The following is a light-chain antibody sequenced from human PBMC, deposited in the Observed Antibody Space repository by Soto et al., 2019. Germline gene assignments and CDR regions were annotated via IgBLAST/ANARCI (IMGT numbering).Light chain of an antibody. CDR3: HHYPRSSWT. CDR1: QRVSSHS. J-gene: IGKJ1*01. V-gene: IGKV3-20*01. Sequence: EIVLTQSPGTLSLSPGERATLSCRASQRVSSHSLAWYQQKPGQAPRTLIYVASSRATGIPDRFSASGSGTDFTLTISRLEPEDFAVYYCHHYPRSSWTFGQGTKVEVK. CDR2: VAS.